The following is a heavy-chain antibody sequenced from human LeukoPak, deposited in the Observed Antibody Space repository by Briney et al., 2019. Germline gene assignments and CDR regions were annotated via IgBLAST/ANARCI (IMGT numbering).Heavy chain of an antibody. D-gene: IGHD2-15*01. Sequence: GGSLRLSCAASGVTFDDYAMHWVRQAPGKGLEWFSGISWNSGSIGYADSVKGRFTISRDNAKNSLYLQMNSLRAEDTALYYCAAFCSGGSCYTWVGSAFNIWGQGTMVTVSS. CDR1: GVTFDDYA. J-gene: IGHJ3*02. V-gene: IGHV3-9*01. CDR2: ISWNSGSI. CDR3: AAFCSGGSCYTWVGSAFNI.